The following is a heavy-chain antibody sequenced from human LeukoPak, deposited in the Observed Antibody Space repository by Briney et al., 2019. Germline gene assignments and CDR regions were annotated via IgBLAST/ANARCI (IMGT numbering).Heavy chain of an antibody. J-gene: IGHJ4*02. CDR3: AKVNLGDTAMVTPYFDY. V-gene: IGHV1-18*01. D-gene: IGHD5-18*01. CDR2: ISAYNGNT. CDR1: GYTFTIYG. Sequence: ASVKVSCKASGYTFTIYGISWVRQAPGQGLEWMGWISAYNGNTNYAQKLQGRVTMTTDTSTSTAYMELRSLRSDDTAVYYCAKVNLGDTAMVTPYFDYWGQGTLVTVSS.